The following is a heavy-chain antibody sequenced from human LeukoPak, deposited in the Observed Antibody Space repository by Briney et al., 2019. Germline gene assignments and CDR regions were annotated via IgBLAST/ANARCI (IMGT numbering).Heavy chain of an antibody. CDR1: GGTFTIYA. J-gene: IGHJ4*02. CDR2: INTNTGNP. CDR3: ARGRVVAATRYFYY. V-gene: IGHV7-4-1*02. Sequence: ASVTVSFTASGGTFTIYAISWVRQAPGQGPEWMGWINTNTGNPTYAQGFTGRFVFSVDTSVSTAYLQISSLKAEDTAVYYCARGRVVAATRYFYYWGQGTLVTVSS. D-gene: IGHD2-15*01.